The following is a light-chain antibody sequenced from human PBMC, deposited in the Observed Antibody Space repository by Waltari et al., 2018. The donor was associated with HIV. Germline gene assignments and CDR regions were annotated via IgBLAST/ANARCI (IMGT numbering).Light chain of an antibody. CDR3: QQYATSPRT. CDR2: CAS. Sequence: DIVLTQSPDTLSFSPGEGGTLSCRASQTIDRRSLAWYQQRPGQAPRLLISCASNRATGIPDRFSGSGSGTSFTLTISRLEPEDFAVYFCQQYATSPRTFGQGTKVDIK. J-gene: IGKJ1*01. CDR1: QTIDRRS. V-gene: IGKV3-20*01.